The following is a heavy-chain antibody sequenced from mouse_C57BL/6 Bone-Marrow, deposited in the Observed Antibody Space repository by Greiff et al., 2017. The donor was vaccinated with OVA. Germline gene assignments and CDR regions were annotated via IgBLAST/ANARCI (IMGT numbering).Heavy chain of an antibody. Sequence: VQLQQPGAELVMPGASVKLSCKASGYTFTSYWMHWVKQRPGQGLEWIGEIDPSDSYTNYNQKFKGKSTLTVDKSSSTAYMQLSSLTSEDSAVYYCARSYRGAMDYWGQGTSVTVSS. D-gene: IGHD2-14*01. J-gene: IGHJ4*01. V-gene: IGHV1-69*01. CDR3: ARSYRGAMDY. CDR1: GYTFTSYW. CDR2: IDPSDSYT.